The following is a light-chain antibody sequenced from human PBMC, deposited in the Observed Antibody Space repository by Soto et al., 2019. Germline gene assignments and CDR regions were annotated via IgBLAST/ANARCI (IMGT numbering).Light chain of an antibody. CDR1: QSVSSN. V-gene: IGKV3-15*01. CDR3: QQYNNWPLWT. Sequence: EIVMTQSPATLSVSPGERATLSCRASQSVSSNLAWYQQKPGQAHRLLIYGASTRATGIPARFSGSGSGTEFTLTISSLQSEDVAVYYCQQYNNWPLWTFGQGTKVEIK. J-gene: IGKJ1*01. CDR2: GAS.